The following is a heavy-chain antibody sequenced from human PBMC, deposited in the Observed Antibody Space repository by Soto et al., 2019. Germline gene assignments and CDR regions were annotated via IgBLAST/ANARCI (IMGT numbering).Heavy chain of an antibody. Sequence: ASVKVSCKASGYSFTSYGISWLLQAPGQGLEWMGWISAYNGNTNYAQKLQGRVTMTTDTSTSTAYMELRSLRSDDTAVYYCARGPITIFGVAHFDYWGQGTLVTVSS. CDR3: ARGPITIFGVAHFDY. CDR2: ISAYNGNT. D-gene: IGHD3-3*01. J-gene: IGHJ4*02. V-gene: IGHV1-18*01. CDR1: GYSFTSYG.